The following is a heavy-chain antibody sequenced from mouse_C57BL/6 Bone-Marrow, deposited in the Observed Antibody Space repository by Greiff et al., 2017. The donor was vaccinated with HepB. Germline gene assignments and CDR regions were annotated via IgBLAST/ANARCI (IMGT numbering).Heavy chain of an antibody. CDR3: ARDALTGTGFDY. D-gene: IGHD4-1*01. CDR2: SRNKANDYTT. V-gene: IGHV7-1*01. CDR1: GFTFSDFY. J-gene: IGHJ2*01. Sequence: EVKLMDSGGGLVQSGRSLRLSCATSGFTFSDFYMEWVRQAPGKGLEWIAASRNKANDYTTEYSASVKGRFIVSRDTSQSILYLQMNALRAEDTAIYYCARDALTGTGFDYWGQGTTLTVSS.